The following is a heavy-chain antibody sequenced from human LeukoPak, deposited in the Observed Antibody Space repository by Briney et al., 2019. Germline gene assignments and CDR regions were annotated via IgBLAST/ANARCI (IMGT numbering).Heavy chain of an antibody. CDR2: IYYSGST. CDR3: AIRFGRLEAGGTPFDY. D-gene: IGHD6-13*01. J-gene: IGHJ4*02. CDR1: GGSISSYY. Sequence: SETLSLTCTVSGGSISSYYWSWIRQPPGKGLEWIGYIYYSGSTNYNPSLKSRVSISVDRSKKQFSLKLTSVTAADTALYYCAIRFGRLEAGGTPFDYWGQGTLVTVSS. V-gene: IGHV4-59*12.